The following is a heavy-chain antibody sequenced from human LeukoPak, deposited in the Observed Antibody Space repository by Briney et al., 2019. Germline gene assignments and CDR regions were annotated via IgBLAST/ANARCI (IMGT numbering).Heavy chain of an antibody. D-gene: IGHD6-13*01. CDR1: GFTFSTYW. J-gene: IGHJ4*02. V-gene: IGHV3-7*01. CDR3: ARDSAGNDY. CDR2: IKQDGSET. Sequence: PGGSLRLSCAASGFTFSTYWMSWVRQAPGKGLEWVANIKQDGSETYYVDSVKGRFTISRDNAKNSLYLQMNSLRAEDTAMYYCARDSAGNDYWGQGTLVTVSS.